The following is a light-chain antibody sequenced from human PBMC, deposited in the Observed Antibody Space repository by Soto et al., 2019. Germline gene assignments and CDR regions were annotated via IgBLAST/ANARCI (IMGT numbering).Light chain of an antibody. CDR3: KQYKNWPL. Sequence: EIVMTQAPATLPVSPGERVTLCFMTSHRVNSHVVWYHLKPGQAPRLLLYGASTRATGIPVRFSGSGFGTEFTLTISSLQSEDFAVYYCKQYKNWPLFGQGTRLEI. V-gene: IGKV3-15*01. CDR2: GAS. CDR1: HRVNSH. J-gene: IGKJ5*01.